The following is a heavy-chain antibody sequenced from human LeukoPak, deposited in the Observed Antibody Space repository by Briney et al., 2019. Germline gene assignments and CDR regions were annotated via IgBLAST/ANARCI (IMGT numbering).Heavy chain of an antibody. J-gene: IGHJ4*02. CDR2: IYSGGST. V-gene: IGHV3-53*01. D-gene: IGHD4-17*01. Sequence: GGSLRLSCAASGFTVSSNYMSWVRQAPGKGLEWVSAIYSGGSTYYADSVKGRFTISRDNSKNTLYLQMNSLRAEDTAVYYCARGYGDYDYFDYWGQGTLVTVSS. CDR1: GFTVSSNY. CDR3: ARGYGDYDYFDY.